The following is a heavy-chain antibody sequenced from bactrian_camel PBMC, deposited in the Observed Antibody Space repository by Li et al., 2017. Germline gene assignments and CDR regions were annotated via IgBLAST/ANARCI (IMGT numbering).Heavy chain of an antibody. D-gene: IGHD1*01. J-gene: IGHJ4*01. CDR1: GFNFASYA. CDR2: IFTGSGLS. V-gene: IGHV3S31*01. Sequence: VQLVESGGDLVQPGGSLRLTCVASGFNFASYAMSWVRQAPGKEREGVAAIFTGSGLSFYADSMKGRFTISQDNAKNTVYLQMNSLKPEDTAMYYCAGDFSRDRRGPRSPSP.